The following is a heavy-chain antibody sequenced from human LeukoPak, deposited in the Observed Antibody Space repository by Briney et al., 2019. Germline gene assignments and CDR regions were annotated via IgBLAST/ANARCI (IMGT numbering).Heavy chain of an antibody. CDR3: AARTSNYYSIDY. J-gene: IGHJ4*02. CDR2: ISNDGSRK. D-gene: IGHD3/OR15-3a*01. Sequence: GGSLRLSCAASGFTFSDYSMHWVRQAPGKGLEWVAVISNDGSRKFYGDTVKGRFTISRDNSKNTLYMQMNSLRAEDTAVYYCAARTSNYYSIDYWGQGTLVTVSS. V-gene: IGHV3-30-3*01. CDR1: GFTFSDYS.